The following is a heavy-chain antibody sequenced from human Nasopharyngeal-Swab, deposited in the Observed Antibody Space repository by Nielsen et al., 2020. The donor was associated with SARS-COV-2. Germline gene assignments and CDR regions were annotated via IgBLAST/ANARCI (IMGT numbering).Heavy chain of an antibody. Sequence: WIRKPPGKGLEWVSAISGSGGSTYYADSVKGRFTISRDNSKNTLYLLMNSLRAEDTAVYYCAKLSPYYYGSGSSHDAFDIWGQGTMVTVSS. V-gene: IGHV3-23*01. D-gene: IGHD3-10*01. CDR2: ISGSGGST. J-gene: IGHJ3*02. CDR3: AKLSPYYYGSGSSHDAFDI.